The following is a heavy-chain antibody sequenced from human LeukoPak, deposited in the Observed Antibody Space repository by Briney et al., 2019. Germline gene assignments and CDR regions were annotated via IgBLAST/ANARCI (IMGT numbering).Heavy chain of an antibody. CDR1: GGSISSGGYY. Sequence: SETLSLTCTVSGGSISSGGYYWSWIRQHPGKGLEWIGYIYYSGSTYYNPSLKSRVTISVDTSKNQFSLKLSSVTAADTAVYYCARGVVNPPGYFDYWGQGTLVTVSS. D-gene: IGHD2-2*01. J-gene: IGHJ4*02. CDR3: ARGVVNPPGYFDY. CDR2: IYYSGST. V-gene: IGHV4-31*03.